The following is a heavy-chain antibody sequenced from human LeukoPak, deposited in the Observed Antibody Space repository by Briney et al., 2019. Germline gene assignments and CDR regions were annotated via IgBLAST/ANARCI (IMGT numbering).Heavy chain of an antibody. CDR1: VFPFSSYN. J-gene: IGHJ4*02. Sequence: PGESLRLSCVGSVFPFSSYNMNWVRQAPEKGLEWVSYISSSSSSIYYADSVKGRFTISRDNAKNSLYLQMNSLRDEDTAVYSCARAMYYFEYWGQGTLVTVSS. CDR2: ISSSSSSI. CDR3: ARAMYYFEY. V-gene: IGHV3-48*02.